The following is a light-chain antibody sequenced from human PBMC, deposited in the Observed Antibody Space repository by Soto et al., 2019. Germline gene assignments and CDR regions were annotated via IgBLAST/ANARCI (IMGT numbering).Light chain of an antibody. V-gene: IGKV3-20*01. CDR3: QQYGGSPLT. CDR2: GAS. J-gene: IGKJ4*01. Sequence: EIVLTQSPGTLSLSPGDTATLSCRASQSVPTNYLAWYQQNPGQAPSLLIYGASRRATGIPDRFSGSGSGTDFTLTIRLEPEDFAVYYCQQYGGSPLTFGGGTKVEI. CDR1: QSVPTNY.